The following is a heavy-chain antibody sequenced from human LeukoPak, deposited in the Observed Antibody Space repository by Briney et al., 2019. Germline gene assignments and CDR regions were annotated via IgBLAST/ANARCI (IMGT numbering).Heavy chain of an antibody. Sequence: PGRSLRLSCAASGFTFSSYGMHWVRQAPGKGLEWVAVIWYDGSNKYYADSVKGRFTISRDNSKNTLYLQMNSLRAEDTAVYYCANSAAAGEVYYMDVWGKGTTVTVSS. J-gene: IGHJ6*03. CDR2: IWYDGSNK. CDR1: GFTFSSYG. CDR3: ANSAAAGEVYYMDV. D-gene: IGHD6-13*01. V-gene: IGHV3-33*06.